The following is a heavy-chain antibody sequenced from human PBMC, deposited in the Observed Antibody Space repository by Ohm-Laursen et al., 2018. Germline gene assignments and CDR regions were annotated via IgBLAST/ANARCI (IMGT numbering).Heavy chain of an antibody. V-gene: IGHV3-23*01. CDR3: GRSPDFSRFPYYFDY. CDR1: GFTFSNYA. J-gene: IGHJ4*02. Sequence: SLRLSCSASGFTFSNYAMTWVRQAPGKGLEWVSAISGSASRTYYAASVKGRFTVSRDNSKNTLHLQMNSLSAEDTAVYYCGRSPDFSRFPYYFDYWGQGSLVTVSS. D-gene: IGHD3/OR15-3a*01. CDR2: ISGSASRT.